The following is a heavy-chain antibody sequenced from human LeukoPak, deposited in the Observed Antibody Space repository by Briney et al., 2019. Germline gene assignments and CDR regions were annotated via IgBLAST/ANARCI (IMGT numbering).Heavy chain of an antibody. D-gene: IGHD2-15*01. CDR2: IYPGDSTT. CDR1: GYTFNTHC. Sequence: GESLKISCKGSGYTFNTHCIGWVRQMPGKGLEWMGIIYPGDSTTRYSPSFQGQVTISVDKSITTAYLQWTTLKASDTAMYYCARTYCSGGGCLGSFDYWGHGTLVTVSS. V-gene: IGHV5-51*01. J-gene: IGHJ4*01. CDR3: ARTYCSGGGCLGSFDY.